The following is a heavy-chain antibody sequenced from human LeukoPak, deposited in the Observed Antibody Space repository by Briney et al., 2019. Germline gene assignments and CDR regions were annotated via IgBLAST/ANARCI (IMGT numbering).Heavy chain of an antibody. CDR1: GFTFSSYW. D-gene: IGHD3-10*01. Sequence: GGSLRLSCAASGFTFSSYWMSWVGQAPGKGLEWVANIKQDGSEKYYVDSVKGRFTISRDNAKNSLYLQMNSLRAEDTAVYYCARDPDYYGSGSYYDYWGQGTLVTVSS. V-gene: IGHV3-7*01. J-gene: IGHJ4*02. CDR3: ARDPDYYGSGSYYDY. CDR2: IKQDGSEK.